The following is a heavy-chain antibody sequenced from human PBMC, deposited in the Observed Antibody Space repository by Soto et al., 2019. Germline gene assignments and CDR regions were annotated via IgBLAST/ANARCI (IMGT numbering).Heavy chain of an antibody. CDR1: GFTFSSYA. D-gene: IGHD5-12*01. CDR3: ARDEYGYILYYFDY. J-gene: IGHJ4*01. V-gene: IGHV3-30-3*01. CDR2: ISYDGSNK. Sequence: PGGSLRLSCAASGFTFSSYAMHWVRQAPGKGLEWVAVISYDGSNKYYADSVKGRFTISRDNSKNTLYLQMNSLRAEDTAVYYCARDEYGYILYYFDYWGHGTLVTVSS.